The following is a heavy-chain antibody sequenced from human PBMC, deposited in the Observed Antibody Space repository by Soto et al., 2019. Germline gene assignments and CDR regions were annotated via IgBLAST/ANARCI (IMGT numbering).Heavy chain of an antibody. CDR3: ASPIPCSGGRCYHP. CDR1: GFTFSSYA. V-gene: IGHV3-30-3*01. Sequence: QVQLVESGGGVVQPGRSLRLSCAASGFTFSSYAMHWVRQAPGKGLEWVAVISYDGSNKYYADSVKGRFTISRDNSKNTLYLKMNSLRAEDTAVYYCASPIPCSGGRCYHPGGQGTLVTVSS. CDR2: ISYDGSNK. J-gene: IGHJ4*02. D-gene: IGHD2-15*01.